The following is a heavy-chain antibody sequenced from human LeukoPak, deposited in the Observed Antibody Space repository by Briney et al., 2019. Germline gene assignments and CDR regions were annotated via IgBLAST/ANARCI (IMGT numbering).Heavy chain of an antibody. CDR2: IKQDGCAK. D-gene: IGHD2/OR15-2a*01. J-gene: IGHJ4*02. V-gene: IGHV3-7*01. CDR1: GFTFTNYW. Sequence: GGSLRLSCAASGFTFTNYWMNWLRQAPGKGLEWVANIKQDGCAKNYVDSVKGRFTISRDNAKNSLYLQMNNLRVEDTAVYYCARERVTTTSFDYWGQGVLVTVSS. CDR3: ARERVTTTSFDY.